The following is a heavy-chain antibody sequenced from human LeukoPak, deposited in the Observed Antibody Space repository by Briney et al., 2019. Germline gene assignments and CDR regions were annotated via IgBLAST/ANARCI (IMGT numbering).Heavy chain of an antibody. CDR3: ARTLLNDYGDYYYYGMDV. Sequence: SVKVSCKASGGTFSSYAISWVRQAPGQGLEWMGGIVPIFGTANYAQKFQGRVTITADESTSTAYMELSSLRSEDTAVYYCARTLLNDYGDYYYYGMDVWGQGTTVTVSS. V-gene: IGHV1-69*13. CDR2: IVPIFGTA. D-gene: IGHD4-17*01. CDR1: GGTFSSYA. J-gene: IGHJ6*02.